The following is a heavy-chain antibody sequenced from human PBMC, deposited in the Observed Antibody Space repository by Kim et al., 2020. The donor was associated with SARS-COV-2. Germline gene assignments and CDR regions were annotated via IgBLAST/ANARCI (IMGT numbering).Heavy chain of an antibody. CDR2: ISSSSSYI. CDR1: GFTFSSYS. CDR3: ARALTIFGVVKRWLGMDV. V-gene: IGHV3-21*01. J-gene: IGHJ6*02. Sequence: GGSLRLSCAASGFTFSSYSMNWVRQAPGKGLEWVSSISSSSSYIYYADSVKGRFTISRDNAKNSLYLQMNSLRAEDTAVYYCARALTIFGVVKRWLGMDVWGQGTTVTVSS. D-gene: IGHD3-3*01.